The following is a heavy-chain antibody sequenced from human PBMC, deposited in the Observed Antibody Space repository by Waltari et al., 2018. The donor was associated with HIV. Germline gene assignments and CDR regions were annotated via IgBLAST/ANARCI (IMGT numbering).Heavy chain of an antibody. J-gene: IGHJ6*02. CDR2: IYPVDSDT. D-gene: IGHD2-2*01. Sequence: EVQLVQSGAEVKKPGESLKISCKGSGYNFTPNGIGWVRRVHGKGLEWMGIIYPVDSDTRYSPAFRGQVTISADKSMSTAYLQWSSLQASDTAIYYCARLGYCSSARCPSGYYYSYGMGVWGQGTTVTVSS. CDR3: ARLGYCSSARCPSGYYYSYGMGV. V-gene: IGHV5-51*01. CDR1: GYNFTPNG.